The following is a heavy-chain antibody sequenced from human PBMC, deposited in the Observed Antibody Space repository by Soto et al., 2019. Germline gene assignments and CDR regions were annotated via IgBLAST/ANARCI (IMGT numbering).Heavy chain of an antibody. CDR2: ISAYNGNT. CDR1: GYTFTSYG. D-gene: IGHD2-2*01. V-gene: IGHV1-18*01. Sequence: QVPLVQSGAEVKKPGASVKVSCKASGYTFTSYGISWVRQAPGQGLEWMGWISAYNGNTNYAQKLQGRVTMTTDTSTSTAYMELRSLRSDDTAVYYCAREKYCSSTSCYLYYYYGMDVWGQGTTVTVSS. J-gene: IGHJ6*02. CDR3: AREKYCSSTSCYLYYYYGMDV.